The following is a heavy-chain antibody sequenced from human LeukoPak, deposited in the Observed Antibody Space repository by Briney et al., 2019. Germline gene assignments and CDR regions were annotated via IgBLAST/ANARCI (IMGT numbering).Heavy chain of an antibody. CDR1: GFTFSNYG. D-gene: IGHD4-17*01. CDR2: VSYDGSNK. V-gene: IGHV3-30*18. Sequence: PGRSLRLSCAASGFTFSNYGMHWVRQAPGKGLEWVAVVSYDGSNKYYADSVKGRFTISRGNSKNTIYLQMNSLRAEDTAVYYCAKIGDFGDYVGTEEGSWFDPWGQGTLVTVSS. CDR3: AKIGDFGDYVGTEEGSWFDP. J-gene: IGHJ5*02.